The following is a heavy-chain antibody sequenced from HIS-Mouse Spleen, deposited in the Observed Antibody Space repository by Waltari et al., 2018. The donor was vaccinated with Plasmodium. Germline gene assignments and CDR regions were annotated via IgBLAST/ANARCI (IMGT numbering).Heavy chain of an antibody. J-gene: IGHJ4*02. CDR3: ARDNWGSFGY. D-gene: IGHD7-27*01. CDR2: ISSSSSYI. V-gene: IGHV3-21*01. CDR1: GFTFSSYS. Sequence: EVQLVESGGGLVKPGGSLRLSCAASGFTFSSYSMNWVHQAPGKGLEWVSSISSSSSYIYYADSVKGRFTISRDNAKNSLYLQMNSLRAEDTAVYYCARDNWGSFGYWGQGTLVTVSS.